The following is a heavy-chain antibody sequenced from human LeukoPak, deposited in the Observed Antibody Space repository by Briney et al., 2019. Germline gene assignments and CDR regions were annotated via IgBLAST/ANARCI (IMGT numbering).Heavy chain of an antibody. CDR2: FDPEDGET. D-gene: IGHD1-26*01. CDR3: ATGNPLSGSSYFDY. CDR1: GYTLTELS. J-gene: IGHJ4*02. V-gene: IGHV1-24*01. Sequence: ASVKVSCKVSGYTLTELSMHWVRQAPGKGLEWMGGFDPEDGETIYAQKFQGRVTMTEDTSTDTAYMELSSLRSEDTAVYYCATGNPLSGSSYFDYWGQGTLVTVSS.